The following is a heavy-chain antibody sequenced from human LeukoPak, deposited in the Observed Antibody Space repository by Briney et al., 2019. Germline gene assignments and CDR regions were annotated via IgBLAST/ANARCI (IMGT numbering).Heavy chain of an antibody. J-gene: IGHJ4*02. CDR3: ARVNTETLPFDY. V-gene: IGHV4-30-4*08. CDR1: GGSISSGDYD. Sequence: SETLSLTCTVSGGSISSGDYDWSWIRQPPGKGLEWIGYIYYSGSTYYNPSLKSRVTISVDTSKNQFSLKLSSVTAADTAVYYCARVNTETLPFDYWGQGTLVTVSS. D-gene: IGHD4-11*01. CDR2: IYYSGST.